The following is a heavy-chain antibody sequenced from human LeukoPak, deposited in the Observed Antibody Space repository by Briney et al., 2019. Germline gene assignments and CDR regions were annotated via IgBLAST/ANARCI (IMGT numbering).Heavy chain of an antibody. Sequence: PGGSLRLSCAASGFTFSSYGMHWVRQAPGKGLEGVAVIWYDGSNKYYADSVKGRFTISRDNSKNTLYLQLNSLRAEDTAVYYCARGQGVDTIPRVYFDHWGQGTLVTVSS. D-gene: IGHD5-18*01. J-gene: IGHJ4*02. CDR2: IWYDGSNK. V-gene: IGHV3-33*01. CDR3: ARGQGVDTIPRVYFDH. CDR1: GFTFSSYG.